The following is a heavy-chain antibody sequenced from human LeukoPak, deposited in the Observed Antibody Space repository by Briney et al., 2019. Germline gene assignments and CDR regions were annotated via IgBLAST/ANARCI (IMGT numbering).Heavy chain of an antibody. CDR2: ISWNSGSI. CDR1: GFTFDDYA. V-gene: IGHV3-9*01. D-gene: IGHD3-10*02. Sequence: GGSLRLSCAASGFTFDDYAMHWVRQAPGKGLEWVSGISWNSGSIGYADSVKGRFTISRDNAKNSLYLQMNSLRAEDTALYYCAKGGPMLLNYFDYWGQGTLVTVSS. CDR3: AKGGPMLLNYFDY. J-gene: IGHJ4*02.